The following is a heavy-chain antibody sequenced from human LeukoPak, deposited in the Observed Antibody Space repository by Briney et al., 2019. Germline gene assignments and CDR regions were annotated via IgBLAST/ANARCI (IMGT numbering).Heavy chain of an antibody. CDR1: GYTFTSYY. J-gene: IGHJ4*02. D-gene: IGHD3-10*01. CDR2: INPSGGST. CDR3: ARVGIRVRGVIPYFDY. Sequence: ASVKVSCKASGYTFTSYYMHWVRQAPGQGLEWMGIINPSGGSTSYAQKFQGGVTMTGDTSMSTVYMELSSLRSEDTAVYYCARVGIRVRGVIPYFDYWGQGTLVTVSS. V-gene: IGHV1-46*01.